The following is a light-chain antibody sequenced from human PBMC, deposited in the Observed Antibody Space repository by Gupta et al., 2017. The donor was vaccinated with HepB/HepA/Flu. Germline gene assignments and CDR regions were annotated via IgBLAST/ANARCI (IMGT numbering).Light chain of an antibody. CDR3: CAWDSSLSAHDV. J-gene: IGLJ6*01. Sequence: AALPQPPSVSRGLRQTATLTCTGNSNNVGNQGAAWLQQHQLHPPKLLSYRNNTKPSGISERLSATRSGNTASLPIIGRQPEDEDDHYCCAWDSSLSAHDVFGSGTKVTVL. CDR1: SNNVGNQG. V-gene: IGLV10-54*01. CDR2: RNN.